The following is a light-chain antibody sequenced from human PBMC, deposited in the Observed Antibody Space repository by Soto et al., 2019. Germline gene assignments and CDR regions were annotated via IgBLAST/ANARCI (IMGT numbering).Light chain of an antibody. CDR2: KDS. J-gene: IGLJ2*01. V-gene: IGLV3-25*03. Sequence: SYELTQPPSVSVSPGQTARITCSGDALPKQYAYWYQQKPGQAPVLGIYKDSERPSGIPERFSGSSSGTTVTLTISGVQAEDEADYYCQSADSSGTWVVFGGGTKLTVL. CDR1: ALPKQY. CDR3: QSADSSGTWVV.